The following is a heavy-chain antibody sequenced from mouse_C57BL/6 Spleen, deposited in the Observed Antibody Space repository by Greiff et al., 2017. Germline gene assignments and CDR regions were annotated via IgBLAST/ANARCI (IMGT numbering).Heavy chain of an antibody. CDR1: GYTFTDYW. D-gene: IGHD1-1*01. V-gene: IGHV1-63*01. CDR3: ARSYGSSYNWDCDV. CDR2: FYPGGGSI. Sequence: QVQLQQSGAELVRPGTSVKMSCKASGYTFTDYWIGWAKQRPGHGLEWIGDFYPGGGSINYTEKFKGKATLTADKASSTAYMQFSSLTSEDSAIYYCARSYGSSYNWDCDVGGTGTTVTVSA. J-gene: IGHJ1*03.